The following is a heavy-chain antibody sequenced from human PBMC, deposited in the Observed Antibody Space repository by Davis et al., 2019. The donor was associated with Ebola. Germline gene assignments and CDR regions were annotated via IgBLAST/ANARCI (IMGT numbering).Heavy chain of an antibody. CDR1: GFTFSSYS. CDR2: ISSSSSYI. V-gene: IGHV3-21*01. J-gene: IGHJ6*02. D-gene: IGHD6-13*01. Sequence: GESLKISCAASGFTFSSYSMNWVRQAPGKGLEWVSSISSSSSYIYYADSVKGRFTISRDNAKNSLYLQMNSLRAEDTAVYYCARDYGIAAAVIYYYYYYGMDVWGQGTTVTVSS. CDR3: ARDYGIAAAVIYYYYYYGMDV.